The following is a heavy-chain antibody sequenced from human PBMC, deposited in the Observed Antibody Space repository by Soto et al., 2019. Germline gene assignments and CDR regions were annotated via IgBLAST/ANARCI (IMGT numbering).Heavy chain of an antibody. J-gene: IGHJ5*02. CDR2: IVVGSGNT. CDR3: AAGKAPRIAAAGTNWFDP. V-gene: IGHV1-58*01. Sequence: QMQLVQSGPEVKKPGTSVKVSCKASGFTFTSSAVQWVRQARGQRLEWIGWIVVGSGNTNYAQKFQERVTITRDMSTSTAYMELSSLRSEDTAVYYCAAGKAPRIAAAGTNWFDPWGQGTLVTVSS. CDR1: GFTFTSSA. D-gene: IGHD6-13*01.